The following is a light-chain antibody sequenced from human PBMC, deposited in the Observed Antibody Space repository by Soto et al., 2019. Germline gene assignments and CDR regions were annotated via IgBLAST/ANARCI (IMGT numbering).Light chain of an antibody. J-gene: IGKJ2*01. V-gene: IGKV1-17*01. CDR3: LQHNSYPPT. CDR2: GAS. CDR1: QDIGND. Sequence: DIQMTQSPSSLSASVGDRVTITCRASQDIGNDLGWYQQKPGKAPKRLIYGASSLQSGVPSRFSGSGSGTDFTLTISSLQPEDFATYYCLQHNSYPPTFGQGTKLEIK.